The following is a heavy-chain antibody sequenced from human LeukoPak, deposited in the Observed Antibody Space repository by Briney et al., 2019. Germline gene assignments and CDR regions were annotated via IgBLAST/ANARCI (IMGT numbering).Heavy chain of an antibody. V-gene: IGHV1-2*02. J-gene: IGHJ4*02. CDR1: GYTFTGYS. CDR2: INPNSGGT. Sequence: ASVKVSCKASGYTFTGYSMHWVRQAPGQGLEWIGWINPNSGGTNYAQEFQGRVTMTRDTSISTAYMELSRLRSDDTAVYYCARADSSSWRCDYWGQGTLVTVSS. CDR3: ARADSSSWRCDY. D-gene: IGHD6-13*01.